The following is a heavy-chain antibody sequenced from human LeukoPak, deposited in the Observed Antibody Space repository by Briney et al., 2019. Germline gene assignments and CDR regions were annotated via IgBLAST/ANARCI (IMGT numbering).Heavy chain of an antibody. CDR3: AKDHAKGVVVPAAMGG. V-gene: IGHV3-30*02. CDR1: GFTFSSYG. J-gene: IGHJ4*02. Sequence: GGSLRLSCAASGFTFSSYGMHWVRQAPGKGLEWVAFIRYDGSNKYYADSVKGRFTISRDNSKNTLYLQMNSPRAEDTAVYYCAKDHAKGVVVPAAMGGWGQGTLVTVSS. CDR2: IRYDGSNK. D-gene: IGHD2-2*01.